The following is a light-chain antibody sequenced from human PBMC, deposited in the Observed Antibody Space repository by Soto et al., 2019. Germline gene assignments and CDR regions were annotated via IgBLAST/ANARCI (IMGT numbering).Light chain of an antibody. J-gene: IGKJ4*01. Sequence: EIVMTQSPATLSVSPGERVTLSCRASESVSNNVARYQQKPGQAPRLLIYHAITRATGIPARFSGSGSGTELTLTISSLQSEDFAIYYCQQYNNWPLTFGGGTKVEI. CDR3: QQYNNWPLT. CDR1: ESVSNN. V-gene: IGKV3-15*01. CDR2: HAI.